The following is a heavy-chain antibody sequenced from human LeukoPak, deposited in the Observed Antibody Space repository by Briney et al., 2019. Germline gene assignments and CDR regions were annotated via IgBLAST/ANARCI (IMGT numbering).Heavy chain of an antibody. J-gene: IGHJ4*02. CDR3: ARRTYCGGDCYVDH. Sequence: GASLQISCKGSGYSFTSYWIARVRQMPGKGLEWMGIIYPGDSDTRYSPSFQGQLTISADKSISTAYLQWSSLKASDTAMYYCARRTYCGGDCYVDHWGQGTLVTVSS. D-gene: IGHD2-21*02. CDR1: GYSFTSYW. CDR2: IYPGDSDT. V-gene: IGHV5-51*01.